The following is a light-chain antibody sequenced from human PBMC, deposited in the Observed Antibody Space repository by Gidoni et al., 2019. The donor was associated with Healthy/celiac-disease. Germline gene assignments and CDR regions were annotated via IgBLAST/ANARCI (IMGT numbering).Light chain of an antibody. CDR3: QQYGSSGLT. V-gene: IGKV3-20*01. CDR1: QSVSSSY. J-gene: IGKJ4*01. CDR2: GAS. Sequence: EIVLTQSPGTLSLSPGERATLSCRANQSVSSSYLAWYQQKPGQAPRLLIYGASSRATGIPDRFSGSGSGTDFTLTISRLEPEDFAVYYCQQYGSSGLTFGGGTKVEIK.